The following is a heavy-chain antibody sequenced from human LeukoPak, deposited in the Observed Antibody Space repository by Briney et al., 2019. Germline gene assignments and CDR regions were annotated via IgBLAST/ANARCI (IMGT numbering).Heavy chain of an antibody. V-gene: IGHV4-38-2*02. CDR2: IYHSGST. CDR3: ARDGYSGYDRGDY. D-gene: IGHD5-12*01. J-gene: IGHJ4*02. Sequence: SETLSLTCAVSGYSISSGYYWGWIRQPPGKGLEWIGSIYHSGSTYYNPSLKSRVTISVDTSKNQFSLKLSSVTAADTAVYYCARDGYSGYDRGDYWGQGTLVAVSS. CDR1: GYSISSGYY.